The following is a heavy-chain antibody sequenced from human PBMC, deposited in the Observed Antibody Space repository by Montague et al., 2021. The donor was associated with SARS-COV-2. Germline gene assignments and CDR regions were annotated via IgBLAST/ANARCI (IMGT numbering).Heavy chain of an antibody. D-gene: IGHD2-2*01. CDR2: IIQSGRT. CDR3: ARGHLSVSIVVVVFTSASYFFDY. V-gene: IGHV4-34*01. J-gene: IGHJ4*02. CDR1: GLSFGDDH. Sequence: SETLSLTCTVSGLSFGDDHWSWILRHPAKGRQEIGNIIQSGRTNYNTSPMRRVTILVDTSKNQLSLKLTSATAADTGLYFCARGHLSVSIVVVVFTSASYFFDYWGQGAPVTVSS.